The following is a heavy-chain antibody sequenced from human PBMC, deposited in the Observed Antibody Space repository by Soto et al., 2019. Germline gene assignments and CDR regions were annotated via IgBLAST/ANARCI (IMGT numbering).Heavy chain of an antibody. CDR2: ISYDGTIK. CDR3: ARDLSGYGYDY. Sequence: PGGSLRLSCADSGFTFSSYAMHWVRQAPGKGLEWVAIISYDGTIKYYADSVKGRFTISRDNSKNTPYLQMNSLRAEDTAVYYCARDLSGYGYDYWGQGALVTVSS. J-gene: IGHJ4*02. CDR1: GFTFSSYA. D-gene: IGHD5-18*01. V-gene: IGHV3-30*04.